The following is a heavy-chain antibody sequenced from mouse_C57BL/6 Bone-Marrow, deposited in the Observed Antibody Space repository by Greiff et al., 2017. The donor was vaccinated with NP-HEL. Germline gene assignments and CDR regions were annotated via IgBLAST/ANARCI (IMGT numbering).Heavy chain of an antibody. CDR2: IYPGSGST. D-gene: IGHD2-4*01. Sequence: VQLQQPGAELVKPGASVKMSCKASGYTFTSYWITWVKQRPGQGLEWIGDIYPGSGSTNYNEKFKSKATLTVDTSSSTAYMQLSSLASEDSSVYYCARDDYPAWFADWGQGTLVTVSA. CDR1: GYTFTSYW. V-gene: IGHV1-55*01. J-gene: IGHJ3*01. CDR3: ARDDYPAWFAD.